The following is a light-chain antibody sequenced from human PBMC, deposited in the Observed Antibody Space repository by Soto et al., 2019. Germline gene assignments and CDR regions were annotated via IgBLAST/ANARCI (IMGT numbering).Light chain of an antibody. CDR3: GSWNRSLRGWV. CDR1: SSNIGNNH. CDR2: DNN. Sequence: QSVLTQPPSVSAAPGQKVTVSCSGSSSNIGNNHVSWYQHLPGTAPKVLIYDNNKRPSGIPDRFSGSKSATSATLDITGLQTGDEADYYCGSWNRSLRGWVFGGGTKVTVL. V-gene: IGLV1-51*01. J-gene: IGLJ3*02.